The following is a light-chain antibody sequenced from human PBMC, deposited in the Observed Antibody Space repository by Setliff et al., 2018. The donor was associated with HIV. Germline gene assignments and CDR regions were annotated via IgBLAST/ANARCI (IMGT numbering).Light chain of an antibody. CDR1: QGIGTD. V-gene: IGKV1-17*01. J-gene: IGKJ3*01. CDR2: GAS. CDR3: LQHKTYPLT. Sequence: DIQMTQSPSSLSASVGDRVTITCRASQGIGTDLGWYQQKPGKAPKRLIYGASTLESGVPSRFSGSRSGTEFTLTISSLQPEDFATYYCLQHKTYPLTFGPGTKVDNK.